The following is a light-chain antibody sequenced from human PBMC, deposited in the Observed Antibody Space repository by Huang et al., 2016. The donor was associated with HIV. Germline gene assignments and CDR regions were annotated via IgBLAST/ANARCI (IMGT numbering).Light chain of an antibody. CDR1: QSISSW. Sequence: DIQMTQSPSTLSASVGDRVTITCRASQSISSWLAWYQQKPGKAPKLLIYKAASLESGVPSRFSGSGSGTEFTLTISSLQPDDFATYYCQQYNSYPYTFGQGTKLEIK. V-gene: IGKV1-5*03. CDR3: QQYNSYPYT. J-gene: IGKJ2*01. CDR2: KAA.